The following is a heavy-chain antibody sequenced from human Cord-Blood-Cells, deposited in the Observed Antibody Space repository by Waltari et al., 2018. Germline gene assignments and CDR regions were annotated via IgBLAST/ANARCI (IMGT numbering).Heavy chain of an antibody. CDR3: ARLYYFDY. Sequence: QVQLQQWGAGLLKPSETLSLTCAVYGGSFSGYYWSWIRQPPGKGLEWIGEINHSGSTNYNPSLKSRVTISVGTSKNQFSLKLSSVTAADTAVYYCARLYYFDYWGQGTLVTVSS. CDR1: GGSFSGYY. J-gene: IGHJ4*02. CDR2: INHSGST. V-gene: IGHV4-34*01.